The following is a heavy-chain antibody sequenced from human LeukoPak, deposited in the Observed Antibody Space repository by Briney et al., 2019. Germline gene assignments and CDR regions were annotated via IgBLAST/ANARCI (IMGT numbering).Heavy chain of an antibody. CDR1: GGSFSGYY. J-gene: IGHJ6*03. V-gene: IGHV4-34*01. D-gene: IGHD3-22*01. CDR3: ARGRQDVTMIVVVMTAVSYYLDV. Sequence: SETLSLTCAVYGGSFSGYYWTWIRQTPEKGLEWIGEMNPSGSTNYNPSPKSRVTIPLDTSKNQFSLELSSVTAADTAVYYCARGRQDVTMIVVVMTAVSYYLDVWGKGTTVTVS. CDR2: MNPSGST.